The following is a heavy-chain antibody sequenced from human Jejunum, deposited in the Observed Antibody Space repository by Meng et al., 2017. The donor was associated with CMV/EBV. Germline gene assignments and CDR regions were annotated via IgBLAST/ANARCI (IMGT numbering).Heavy chain of an antibody. CDR3: GTLKYTSGFYGPAY. V-gene: IGHV7-4-1*02. CDR1: GYTFTRYP. Sequence: QVQVVQSGSELKKPGAAVKVSCKASGYTFTRYPMNWVRQAPGQGLEWMGWISTNTGNPTYAQGFTGRFVFSVDTSVSTAYLQISSLKAEDTAVYYCGTLKYTSGFYGPAYWGQGALVTVSS. J-gene: IGHJ4*02. CDR2: ISTNTGNP. D-gene: IGHD6-19*01.